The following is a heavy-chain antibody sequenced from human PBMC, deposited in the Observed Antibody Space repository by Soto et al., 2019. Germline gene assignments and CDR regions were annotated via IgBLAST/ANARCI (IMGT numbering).Heavy chain of an antibody. CDR1: GFTFGSYA. CDR2: ISYDGSNK. J-gene: IGHJ4*02. CDR3: ARDPDSSGYYVFDY. V-gene: IGHV3-30-3*01. Sequence: PGGSLRLSCAASGFTFGSYAMHWVRQAPGKWLEWVAVISYDGSNKYYADSVKGRFTISRDNSKNTLYLQMNSLRAEDTAVYYCARDPDSSGYYVFDYWGQGXLVTVYS. D-gene: IGHD3-22*01.